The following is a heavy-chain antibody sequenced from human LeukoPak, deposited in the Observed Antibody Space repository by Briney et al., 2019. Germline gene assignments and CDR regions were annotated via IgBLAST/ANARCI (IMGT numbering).Heavy chain of an antibody. V-gene: IGHV3-30-3*01. CDR2: ISYDGSNK. Sequence: GGSLRLSCAASGFTFSSYAMHWVRQAPGKGLEWVAVISYDGSNKYYADSVKGRFTISRDNSKNTPYLQMNSLRAEDTAVYYCASIVTGYGSGSYPQSTDWFDPWGQGTLVTVSS. J-gene: IGHJ5*02. CDR1: GFTFSSYA. D-gene: IGHD3-10*01. CDR3: ASIVTGYGSGSYPQSTDWFDP.